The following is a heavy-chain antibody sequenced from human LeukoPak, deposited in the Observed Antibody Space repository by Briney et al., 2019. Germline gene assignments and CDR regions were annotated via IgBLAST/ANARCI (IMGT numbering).Heavy chain of an antibody. J-gene: IGHJ4*02. Sequence: GGSLRLSCAASGFTFSSYAMSWVRQAPGKGLEWVSAISGSGGSTYYADSMKGRFTISRDNSKNTLYLQMNSLRAEDTAVYYCAKLARIAAAGTDPSPFDYWGQGTLVTVSS. CDR1: GFTFSSYA. D-gene: IGHD6-13*01. CDR3: AKLARIAAAGTDPSPFDY. CDR2: ISGSGGST. V-gene: IGHV3-23*01.